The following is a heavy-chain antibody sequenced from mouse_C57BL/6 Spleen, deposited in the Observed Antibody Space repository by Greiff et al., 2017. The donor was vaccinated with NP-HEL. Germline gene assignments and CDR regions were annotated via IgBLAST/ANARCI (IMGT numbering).Heavy chain of an antibody. CDR2: ISDGGSYT. CDR3: AREVLRGGYFDY. J-gene: IGHJ2*01. CDR1: GFTFSSYA. Sequence: DVMLVESGGGLVKPGGSLKLSCAASGFTFSSYAMSWVRQTPEKRLEWVATISDGGSYTYYPDNVKGRFTISRDNAKNNLYLQMSHLKSEDTAMYYCAREVLRGGYFDYWGQGTTLTVSS. V-gene: IGHV5-4*01. D-gene: IGHD1-1*01.